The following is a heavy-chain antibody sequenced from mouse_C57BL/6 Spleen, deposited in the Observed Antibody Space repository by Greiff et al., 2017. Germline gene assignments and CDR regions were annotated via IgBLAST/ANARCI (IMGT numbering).Heavy chain of an antibody. D-gene: IGHD1-1*01. V-gene: IGHV1-59*01. CDR1: GYTFTSYW. CDR3: ARSLLTTVVDWYFDV. Sequence: QVQLQQPGAELVRPGTSVKLSCKASGYTFTSYWMHWVKQRPGQGLEWIGVIDPSDSYTNYNQKFKGKATLTVDTSSSTAYMQLSSLTSEDSAVYYCARSLLTTVVDWYFDVWGTGTTVTVSS. CDR2: IDPSDSYT. J-gene: IGHJ1*03.